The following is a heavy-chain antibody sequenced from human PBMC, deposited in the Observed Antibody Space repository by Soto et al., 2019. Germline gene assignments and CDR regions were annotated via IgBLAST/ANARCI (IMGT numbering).Heavy chain of an antibody. CDR2: IYYSGST. J-gene: IGHJ4*02. Sequence: QLQLQESGPGLVKPSETLSLTCTVSGGSISSSSYYWGWIRQPPGKGLEWIGSIYYSGSTYYNPSLKSRVTISVDTSKNQFSLKLSSVTAADTAVYYCARTPIGAMVYFDYWGQGTLVTVSS. V-gene: IGHV4-39*01. CDR1: GGSISSSSYY. D-gene: IGHD5-18*01. CDR3: ARTPIGAMVYFDY.